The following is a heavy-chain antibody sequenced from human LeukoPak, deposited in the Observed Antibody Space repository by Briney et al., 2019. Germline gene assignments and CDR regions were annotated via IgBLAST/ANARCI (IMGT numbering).Heavy chain of an antibody. J-gene: IGHJ5*02. Sequence: SETLSLTCTVSGGSISSYYWSWIRQPPGKGLEWIGYIYYSGSTNYNPSLKSRVTISVDTSKNQFSLKLSSVTAADTAVYYCARAYYYDSYRFDPWGQGTLVTVSS. CDR2: IYYSGST. V-gene: IGHV4-59*01. CDR1: GGSISSYY. CDR3: ARAYYYDSYRFDP. D-gene: IGHD3-22*01.